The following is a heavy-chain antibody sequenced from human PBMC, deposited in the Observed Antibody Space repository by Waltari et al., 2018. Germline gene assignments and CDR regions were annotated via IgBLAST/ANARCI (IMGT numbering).Heavy chain of an antibody. CDR1: GFTFSPCA. J-gene: IGHJ4*02. CDR2: MSYDGSNK. CDR3: ARSPPMWGAAGHYYFDY. D-gene: IGHD6-13*01. Sequence: QVQLVESGGGVVQPGGSLRLSCGASGFTFSPCALYWVRQAPGKGLEWVAVMSYDGSNKFYADSVRGRFTISRDNSKNTLYLQMNGLRAEDTAVYYCARSPPMWGAAGHYYFDYWGQGTLVTVSS. V-gene: IGHV3-30*01.